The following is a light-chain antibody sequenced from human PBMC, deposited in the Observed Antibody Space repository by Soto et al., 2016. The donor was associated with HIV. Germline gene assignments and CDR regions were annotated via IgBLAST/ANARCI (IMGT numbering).Light chain of an antibody. CDR3: LVWDSENDQHV. Sequence: YVLTQSPSVSVAPGKTAKITCGGQNVENRRVHWYQQKAGQAPVLVVHDDSERPSGIPERFSGSKSENTATLTINRVEAGDEADYYCLVWDSENDQHVFGSGTQVTVL. CDR1: NVENRR. CDR2: DDS. J-gene: IGLJ1*01. V-gene: IGLV3-21*01.